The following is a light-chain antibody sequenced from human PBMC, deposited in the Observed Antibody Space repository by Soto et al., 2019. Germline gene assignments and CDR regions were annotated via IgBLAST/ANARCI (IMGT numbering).Light chain of an antibody. CDR1: QSVSSSY. Sequence: EIVLTQSPGTLSLSPGERATLSCRASQSVSSSYLAWYQQKPGQAPRLLIYGASSRATGIPDRFSGSGSGTDFNLNISRLEPEDFAVYYCQQYGSSRGFTFGPGTKVDIK. CDR2: GAS. V-gene: IGKV3-20*01. J-gene: IGKJ3*01. CDR3: QQYGSSRGFT.